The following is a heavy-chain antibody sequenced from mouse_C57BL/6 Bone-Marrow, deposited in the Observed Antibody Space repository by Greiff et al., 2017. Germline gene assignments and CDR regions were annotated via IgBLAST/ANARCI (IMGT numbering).Heavy chain of an antibody. Sequence: VQLQQPGAELVMPGASVKLSCKASGYTFTSYWMHWVKQRPGQGLEWIGEIDPSDSYTNYNQKFKGKSTLTVDKSSSTAYMQLSSLTSEDSAVYYCARGRLRRRRYARDYWGQGTSVTVSS. V-gene: IGHV1-69*01. D-gene: IGHD2-4*01. CDR1: GYTFTSYW. CDR3: ARGRLRRRRYARDY. CDR2: IDPSDSYT. J-gene: IGHJ4*01.